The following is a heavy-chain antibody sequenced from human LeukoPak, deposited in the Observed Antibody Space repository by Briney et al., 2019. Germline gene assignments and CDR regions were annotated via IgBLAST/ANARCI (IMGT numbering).Heavy chain of an antibody. J-gene: IGHJ4*02. D-gene: IGHD3-3*02. CDR3: AIDSMAFL. CDR1: GGSISSYY. CDR2: IYYSGST. V-gene: IGHV4-59*01. Sequence: SETLSLTCTVSGGSISSYYWSWIRKPPGKGLEWIGYIYYSGSTNHNPSLKSRVTISVDTSKNQFSPKLSSVTAADTAVYYCAIDSMAFLWGRGTLVTVSS.